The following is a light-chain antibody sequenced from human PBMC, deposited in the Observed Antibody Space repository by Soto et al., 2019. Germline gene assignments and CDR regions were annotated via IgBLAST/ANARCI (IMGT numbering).Light chain of an antibody. Sequence: EIVLTQSPGTLSLSPGERATLFCRASQSVSSNFLAWYQQKPGQAPRLLIYNASRRAAGIPDRFSGSGSGTDATLSLTILEPEDFAVYYYQQYSTSSPRYTFGQGTKLEIK. CDR1: QSVSSNF. CDR2: NAS. V-gene: IGKV3-20*01. J-gene: IGKJ2*01. CDR3: QQYSTSSPRYT.